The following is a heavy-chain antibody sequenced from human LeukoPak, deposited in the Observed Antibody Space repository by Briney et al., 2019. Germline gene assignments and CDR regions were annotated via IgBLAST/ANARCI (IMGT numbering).Heavy chain of an antibody. D-gene: IGHD3-22*01. CDR1: GFTFRTYW. CDR2: IKQDGNEK. V-gene: IGHV3-7*03. Sequence: GGSLRLSCAASGFTFRTYWMSWVRQAPGKGLEWVANIKQDGNEKYYVDSVKGRFTISRDNAKNSLDLQMNSLRAEDTAVYYCARDYDSSGLQVSEYFQHWGQGTLVTVSS. J-gene: IGHJ1*01. CDR3: ARDYDSSGLQVSEYFQH.